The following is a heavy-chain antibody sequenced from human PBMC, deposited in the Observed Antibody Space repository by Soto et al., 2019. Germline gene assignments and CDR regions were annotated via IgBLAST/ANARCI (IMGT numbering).Heavy chain of an antibody. CDR3: ARDVGYYYGSSGYYYAAFDI. CDR2: ITSTSPSI. J-gene: IGHJ3*02. CDR1: GFTFSSHS. Sequence: EVQLLESGGTLVQPGVSLRLSCAASGFTFSSHSMNWVRQAPGKGLEWVSHITSTSPSIYYADSVKGRFTISRDNAKNSLYLQMNSLRDEDTAVYYCARDVGYYYGSSGYYYAAFDIWGQGTMVTVSS. D-gene: IGHD3-22*01. V-gene: IGHV3-48*02.